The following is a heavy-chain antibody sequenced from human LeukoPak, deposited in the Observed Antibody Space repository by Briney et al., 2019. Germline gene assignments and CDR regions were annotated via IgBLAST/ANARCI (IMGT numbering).Heavy chain of an antibody. J-gene: IGHJ5*02. CDR1: GGSISSGSYY. V-gene: IGHV4-61*02. Sequence: SQTLSLTCTVSGGSISSGSYYWSWIRQPAGKGLEWIGRIYTSGSTNYNPSLKSRVTISVDTSKNQFSLKLSSVTAADTAVYYCARDLFGLSLGWFDPWGQGTLVTVSS. D-gene: IGHD3-16*02. CDR2: IYTSGST. CDR3: ARDLFGLSLGWFDP.